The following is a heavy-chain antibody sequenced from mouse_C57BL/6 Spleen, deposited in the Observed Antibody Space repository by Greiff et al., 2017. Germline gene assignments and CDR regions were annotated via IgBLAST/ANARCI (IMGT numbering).Heavy chain of an antibody. V-gene: IGHV1-64*01. J-gene: IGHJ4*01. CDR2: IHPNSGST. CDR1: GYTFTSYW. Sequence: QFQLQQPGAELVKPGASVKLSCKASGYTFTSYWMHWVKQRPGQGLEWIGMIHPNSGSTNYHEKFKSKATLTVDKSSSPAYMQRSSRTSEDSAVYYCAVGTTVVEAMDYWGQGTSVTVSS. D-gene: IGHD1-1*01. CDR3: AVGTTVVEAMDY.